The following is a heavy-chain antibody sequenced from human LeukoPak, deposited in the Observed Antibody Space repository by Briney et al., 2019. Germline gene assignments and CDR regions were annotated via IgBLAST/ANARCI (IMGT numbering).Heavy chain of an antibody. CDR3: ATGRSGYFDS. Sequence: GGSLRLSCAASGLTLSDAWLTWVRQAPGKGLEWVARIKSKIDGGLKDYAAPVKGTFTISRDDSENTVYLQINSLKIEDTAMYYCATGRSGYFDSWGRGTLVTVSS. V-gene: IGHV3-15*01. CDR1: GLTLSDAW. CDR2: IKSKIDGGLK. J-gene: IGHJ4*02.